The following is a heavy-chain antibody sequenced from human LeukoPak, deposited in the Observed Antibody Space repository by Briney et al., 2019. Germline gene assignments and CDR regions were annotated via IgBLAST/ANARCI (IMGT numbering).Heavy chain of an antibody. D-gene: IGHD3-22*01. J-gene: IGHJ4*02. CDR1: GFTFSRYW. CDR3: TTVIVGGGY. CDR2: ISTDGSST. V-gene: IGHV3-74*01. Sequence: GGSLRLSCAASGFTFSRYWMHWLRQAQGKGQVWVSRISTDGSSTSYADSVKGRFTISRDNGKNTLYLQMNSLKTEDTGVYYCTTVIVGGGYWGQGTLVTVSS.